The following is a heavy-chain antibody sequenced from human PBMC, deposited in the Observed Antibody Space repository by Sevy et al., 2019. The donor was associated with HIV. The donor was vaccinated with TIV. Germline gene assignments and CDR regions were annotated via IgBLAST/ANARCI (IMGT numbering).Heavy chain of an antibody. D-gene: IGHD2-8*01. CDR3: GREGCSKPHDY. Sequence: GGSLRLSCAASGFTFSKYSMSWVRQPPGKGLEWVSTLSFGCGEINYADSVKGRFTISRDNSKNSVYLQMNNLRPEDTAVYYWGREGCSKPHDYWGQGTLVTVSS. CDR2: LSFGCGEI. CDR1: GFTFSKYS. V-gene: IGHV3-23*01. J-gene: IGHJ4*02.